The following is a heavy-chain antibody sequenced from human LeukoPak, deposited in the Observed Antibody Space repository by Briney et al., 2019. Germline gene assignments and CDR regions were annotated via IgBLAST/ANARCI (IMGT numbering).Heavy chain of an antibody. CDR3: ARDRGSGWFDY. CDR1: GFTFSRHW. J-gene: IGHJ4*02. Sequence: GGSLRLSCAASGFTFSRHWMSWVRQAPGKGLEWVANIKEDGSRRYYVDSVKGRFTISRDNAENSLYLQMNSLRAEDTAVYYCARDRGSGWFDYWGQGTLVTVSS. V-gene: IGHV3-7*01. D-gene: IGHD6-19*01. CDR2: IKEDGSRR.